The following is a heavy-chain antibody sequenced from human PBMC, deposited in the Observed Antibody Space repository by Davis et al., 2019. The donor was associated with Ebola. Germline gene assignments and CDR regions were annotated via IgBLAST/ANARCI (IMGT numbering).Heavy chain of an antibody. J-gene: IGHJ4*02. V-gene: IGHV3-48*02. D-gene: IGHD7-27*01. CDR1: GFTFSSYN. Sequence: PGGSLRLSCAASGFTFSSYNMNWVRQAPGKGPEWISYITHDSSTIYYSDSVKSRFTIFRDNAKNSLYLQISSLRDEDTAVYYCARVVRPTGVTDYWGPGTLVSVSS. CDR3: ARVVRPTGVTDY. CDR2: ITHDSSTI.